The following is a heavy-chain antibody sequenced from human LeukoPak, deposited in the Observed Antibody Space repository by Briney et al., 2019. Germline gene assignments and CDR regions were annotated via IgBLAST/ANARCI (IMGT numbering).Heavy chain of an antibody. CDR1: GFTFSGSA. V-gene: IGHV3-73*01. D-gene: IGHD1-1*01. CDR2: IRSKANSYAT. Sequence: AGGSLRLSCAASGFTFSGSAMHWVRQASGEGLEWVARIRSKANSYATAYAASVKGRFTVSRDDSKNTAYLQMNSLKTEDTAVYYCTRLLEGLDPWGQGTLVTVSS. CDR3: TRLLEGLDP. J-gene: IGHJ5*02.